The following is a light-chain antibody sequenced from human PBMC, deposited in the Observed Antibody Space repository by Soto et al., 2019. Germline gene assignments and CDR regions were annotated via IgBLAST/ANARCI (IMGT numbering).Light chain of an antibody. V-gene: IGKV1-16*02. Sequence: DVQMTQSPSSLTASVGDTVTITCRASQDISIYLAWFQQKPGKAPKYLIYGTSTLHRGVPSKFSGSRSGTDFTLTISGLQPEDVAPYYCQQYNHHPLTFGGGTKVEIK. CDR3: QQYNHHPLT. CDR1: QDISIY. J-gene: IGKJ4*01. CDR2: GTS.